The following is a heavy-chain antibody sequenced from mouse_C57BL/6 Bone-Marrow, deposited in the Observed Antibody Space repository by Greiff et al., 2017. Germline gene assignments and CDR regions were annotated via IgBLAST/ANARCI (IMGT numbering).Heavy chain of an antibody. CDR1: GYTFTSYW. CDR3: ARRGYYGSSYEVDY. D-gene: IGHD1-1*01. Sequence: QVQLQQPGAELVRPGSSVKLSCKASGYTFTSYWMHWVKQRPIQGLEWIGNIDPSDSETHYNQKFKDKATLTVDKSSSTAYMQLSSLTSEDPAVYYCARRGYYGSSYEVDYWGQGTTLTVSS. CDR2: IDPSDSET. V-gene: IGHV1-52*01. J-gene: IGHJ2*01.